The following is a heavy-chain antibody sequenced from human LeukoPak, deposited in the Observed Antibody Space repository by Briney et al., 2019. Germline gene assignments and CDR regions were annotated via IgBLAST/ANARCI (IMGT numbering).Heavy chain of an antibody. V-gene: IGHV4-30-4*08. CDR3: ARVYSSSWYWFDP. J-gene: IGHJ5*02. CDR1: GGSISSGDYY. CDR2: IYYSGST. Sequence: SQPPSLTCTVSGGSISSGDYYWSWIRQPPGKGLEWIGYIYYSGSTYYNPSLKSRVTISVDTSKNQFSLKLSSVTAADTAVYYCARVYSSSWYWFDPWGQGTLVTVSS. D-gene: IGHD6-13*01.